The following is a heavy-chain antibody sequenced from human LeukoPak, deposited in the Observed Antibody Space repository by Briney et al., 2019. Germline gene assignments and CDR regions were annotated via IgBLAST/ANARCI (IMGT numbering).Heavy chain of an antibody. D-gene: IGHD1-26*01. CDR1: GYTFTSYD. Sequence: ASVKVSCKASGYTFTSYDINWVRQATGQGLEWMGWMNPNSGNTGYAQKFQGRVTMTRNTSISTAYMELSSLRSEDTAVYYCARGTGRVATTYYYYDGMNVWGQGTTVTVSS. V-gene: IGHV1-8*01. CDR3: ARGTGRVATTYYYYDGMNV. CDR2: MNPNSGNT. J-gene: IGHJ6*02.